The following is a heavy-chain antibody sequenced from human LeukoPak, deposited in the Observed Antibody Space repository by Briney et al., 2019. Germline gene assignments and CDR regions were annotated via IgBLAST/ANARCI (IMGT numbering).Heavy chain of an antibody. D-gene: IGHD3-9*01. Sequence: ASVKVSCKASGSTFSSYAISWVRQAPGQGLEWMGGIIPIFGTANYAQKFQGRVTITADESTSTAYMELSSLRSEDTAVYYCAGDAAYYDILTGYHNWFDPWGQGTLVTVSS. J-gene: IGHJ5*02. CDR2: IIPIFGTA. CDR3: AGDAAYYDILTGYHNWFDP. V-gene: IGHV1-69*13. CDR1: GSTFSSYA.